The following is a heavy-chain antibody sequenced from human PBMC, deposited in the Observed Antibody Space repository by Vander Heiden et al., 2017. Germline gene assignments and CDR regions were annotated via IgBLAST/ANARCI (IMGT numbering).Heavy chain of an antibody. Sequence: QITLKESGPTLVKPTQTLTLTCTFSGFSLSTSGVGVGWIRQPPGKALEWLALIYWNDDKRYSPSLKSRLTITKDTSKNQVVLTMTNMDPVDTATYYCAPSHQLTRSGNWFDPWGQGTLVTVSS. CDR1: GFSLSTSGVG. D-gene: IGHD2-2*01. V-gene: IGHV2-5*01. CDR3: APSHQLTRSGNWFDP. CDR2: IYWNDDK. J-gene: IGHJ5*02.